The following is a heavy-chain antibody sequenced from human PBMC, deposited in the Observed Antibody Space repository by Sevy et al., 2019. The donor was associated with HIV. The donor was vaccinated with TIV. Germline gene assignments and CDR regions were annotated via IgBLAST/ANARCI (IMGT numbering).Heavy chain of an antibody. V-gene: IGHV3-73*01. J-gene: IGHJ4*02. Sequence: GGSLTLSCAASGFTFSGSAMHWVRQASGKGLEWVGRIRSKANSYATAYAASVKGRFTISRDDSKNTAYLQMDSLKTEDTAMYYCTSWSSSWPNDYWGQGTLVTVSS. CDR1: GFTFSGSA. CDR2: IRSKANSYAT. D-gene: IGHD6-13*01. CDR3: TSWSSSWPNDY.